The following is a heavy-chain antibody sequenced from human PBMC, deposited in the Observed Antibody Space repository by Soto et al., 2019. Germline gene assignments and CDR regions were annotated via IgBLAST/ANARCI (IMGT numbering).Heavy chain of an antibody. Sequence: QVQLVESGGGVVQPGRSLRLSCAASGFTFSTYGMHWVRQAPGTGLEWVAVIWYDGSHKDYADSVKGRFTISRDNSKNTLYLQMNSLRVEDTGVYYCARAVGPFDYWGQGTLASVSS. V-gene: IGHV3-33*01. J-gene: IGHJ4*02. CDR3: ARAVGPFDY. CDR1: GFTFSTYG. D-gene: IGHD1-26*01. CDR2: IWYDGSHK.